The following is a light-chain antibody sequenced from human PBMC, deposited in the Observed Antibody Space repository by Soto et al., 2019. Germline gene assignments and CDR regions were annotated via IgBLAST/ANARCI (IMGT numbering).Light chain of an antibody. CDR3: MQGTHWPYT. CDR2: KVS. Sequence: DVVLTQSPLSLPVTLGQPASISCRSSQSLVHSNGDTVLNWFQQRPGQSPRRLIYKVSDRDAGVPDRFSGSGSGTYFTLRSSRVEAEDVGVYYCMQGTHWPYTVGQGTKLEIK. CDR1: QSLVHSNGDTV. V-gene: IGKV2-30*02. J-gene: IGKJ2*01.